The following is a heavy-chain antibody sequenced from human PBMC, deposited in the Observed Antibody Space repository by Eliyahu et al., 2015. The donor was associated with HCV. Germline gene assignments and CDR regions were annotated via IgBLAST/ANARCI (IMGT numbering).Heavy chain of an antibody. CDR3: AMGYCRNSVCHWDDGFES. CDR1: GVTFSNAW. CDR2: IQSYSNRGAT. Sequence: VQLVESGGGLVKPGGSLRLSCAASGVTFSNAWLTWIRQAPGKGLEWVGRIQSYSNRGATDYTYYAAPVKGRFTISRDDSEDTVYLQMNSLIIEDTAVYFCAMGYCRNSVCHWDDGFESWGQGTMVVVSS. J-gene: IGHJ3*02. D-gene: IGHD2-8*01. V-gene: IGHV3-15*01.